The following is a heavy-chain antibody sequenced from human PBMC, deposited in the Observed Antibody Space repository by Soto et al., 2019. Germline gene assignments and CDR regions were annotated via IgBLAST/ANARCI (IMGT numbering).Heavy chain of an antibody. D-gene: IGHD4-17*01. J-gene: IGHJ6*02. CDR3: ARVKETTTWYSNYYGMDV. V-gene: IGHV1-18*04. CDR2: INAYNGNT. Sequence: QAQLVQSGPEVKKPGASVKVSCKASAYTFTSYAISWVRQAPGQGLEWMGWINAYNGNTKYAQKLQCRVIMTTDTSTSTGYMELRSLTSDDTAVYYCARVKETTTWYSNYYGMDVWGQGTTVTVSS. CDR1: AYTFTSYA.